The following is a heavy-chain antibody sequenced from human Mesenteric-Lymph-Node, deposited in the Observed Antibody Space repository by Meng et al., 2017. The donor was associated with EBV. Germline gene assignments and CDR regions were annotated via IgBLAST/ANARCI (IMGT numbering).Heavy chain of an antibody. J-gene: IGHJ4*02. CDR1: GNTFSDYY. D-gene: IGHD6-19*01. V-gene: IGHV1-2*06. Sequence: QGQLGQSGCEVKQPWAPVRVSCKPSGNTFSDYYIPWVRQAPGRGLQWMGRIRTNSGATHYTQTFQDRVTMTRDTSISTVYMELTNLKSDDTAIYYCARDGVDPVAADWGQGTLVTVSS. CDR2: IRTNSGAT. CDR3: ARDGVDPVAAD.